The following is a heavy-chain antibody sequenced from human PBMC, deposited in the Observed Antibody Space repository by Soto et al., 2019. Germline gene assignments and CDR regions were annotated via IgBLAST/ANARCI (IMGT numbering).Heavy chain of an antibody. CDR2: IIPILGKA. J-gene: IGHJ2*01. CDR3: ARDGGGVVVPAADWYFDL. CDR1: GGTFSSYT. Sequence: QVQLVQSGAEVKKPGSSVKVSCKASGGTFSSYTISWVRQAPGQGLEWMGRIIPILGKANYAQKFQGRVTITADKSTSTAYMELSSLRSEDSAVYYCARDGGGVVVPAADWYFDLWGRGTLVTVSS. D-gene: IGHD2-2*01. V-gene: IGHV1-69*08.